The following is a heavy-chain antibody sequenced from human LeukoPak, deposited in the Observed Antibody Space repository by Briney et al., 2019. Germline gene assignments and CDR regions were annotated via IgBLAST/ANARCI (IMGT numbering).Heavy chain of an antibody. V-gene: IGHV3-23*01. D-gene: IGHD3-10*01. CDR3: AKVARGGY. Sequence: PGGSLRLSCEGAGISFDVYGMNWVRQAPGKGLEWVSAISGSGGSTYYADSVKGRFTISRDNSKNTLYLQMNSLRAEDTAVYYCAKVARGGYWGQGTLVTVSS. CDR2: ISGSGGST. CDR1: GISFDVYG. J-gene: IGHJ4*02.